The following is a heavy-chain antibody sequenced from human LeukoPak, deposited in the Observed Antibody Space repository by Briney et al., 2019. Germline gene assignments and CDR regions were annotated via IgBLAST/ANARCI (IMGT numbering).Heavy chain of an antibody. Sequence: GESLRLSCAASGLTFSSYAMSWVRQAPGKGLEWVSAISGSGGSTYYADSVKGRFTISRDNSKNTLYLQMNSLRAEDTAVYYCAKRGSTTTSLGYYYYYMDVWGKGTTVTVSS. J-gene: IGHJ6*03. CDR1: GLTFSSYA. V-gene: IGHV3-23*01. D-gene: IGHD5/OR15-5a*01. CDR3: AKRGSTTTSLGYYYYYMDV. CDR2: ISGSGGST.